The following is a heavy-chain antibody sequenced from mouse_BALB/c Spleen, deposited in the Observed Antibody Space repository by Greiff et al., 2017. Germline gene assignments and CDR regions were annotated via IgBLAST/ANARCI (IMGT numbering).Heavy chain of an antibody. CDR2: IWGDGST. CDR3: ARDYYGSSYWYFDV. D-gene: IGHD1-1*01. V-gene: IGHV2-6-7*01. CDR1: GFSLTGYG. Sequence: VQRVESGPGLVAPSQSLSITCTVSGFSLTGYGVNWVRQPPGKGLEWLGMIWGDGSTDYNSALKSRLSISKDNSKSQVFLKMNSLQTDDTARYYGARDYYGSSYWYFDVWGAGTTVTVSS. J-gene: IGHJ1*01.